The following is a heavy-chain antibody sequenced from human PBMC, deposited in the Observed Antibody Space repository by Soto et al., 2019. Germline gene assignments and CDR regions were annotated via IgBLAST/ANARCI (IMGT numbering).Heavy chain of an antibody. CDR3: ARQQSSRLTGPRGSWFDP. D-gene: IGHD6-13*01. J-gene: IGHJ5*02. CDR1: GYSFTNSW. CDR2: IYPGDSDT. Sequence: LGESLKISCKGSGYSFTNSWIGWVRQMPGKGLEWMGIIYPGDSDTRYSPSLQGQVTISADKSISTAYLQWSSLKASDTAMYYCARQQSSRLTGPRGSWFDPWGQGTLVTVSS. V-gene: IGHV5-51*01.